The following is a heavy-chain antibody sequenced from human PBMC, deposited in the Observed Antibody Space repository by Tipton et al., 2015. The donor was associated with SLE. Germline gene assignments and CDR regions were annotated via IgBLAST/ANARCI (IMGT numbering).Heavy chain of an antibody. Sequence: LRLSCTVSGGSISSHYWSWIRQPPGKELEYIGYIYSSGTTNYNPSLKSRVTISVDTSKNQFSLKLSSVTAADTAVYYCARDPRDSGYDSDFDNWGQGTLVTVSA. V-gene: IGHV4-59*11. CDR2: IYSSGTT. D-gene: IGHD5-12*01. CDR1: GGSISSHY. J-gene: IGHJ4*02. CDR3: ARDPRDSGYDSDFDN.